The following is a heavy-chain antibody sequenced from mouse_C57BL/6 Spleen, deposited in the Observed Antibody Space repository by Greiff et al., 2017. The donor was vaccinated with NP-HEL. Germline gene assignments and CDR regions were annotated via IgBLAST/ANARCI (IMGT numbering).Heavy chain of an antibody. V-gene: IGHV1-80*01. J-gene: IGHJ1*03. D-gene: IGHD2-4*01. Sequence: VQLQQSGAELVKPGASVKISCKASGYAFSSYWMNWVKQRPGKGLEWIGQIYPGDGDTNYNGKFKGKATLTADKSSSTAYMQLSRLTSEDSAVYCCARNPYDYDDGWYFDVWGTGTTVTVSS. CDR2: IYPGDGDT. CDR3: ARNPYDYDDGWYFDV. CDR1: GYAFSSYW.